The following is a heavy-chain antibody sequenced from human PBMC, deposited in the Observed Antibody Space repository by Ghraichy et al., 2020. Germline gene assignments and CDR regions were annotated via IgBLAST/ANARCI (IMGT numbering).Heavy chain of an antibody. Sequence: ASVKVSCKASGYTFTSYGISWVRQAPGQGLEWMGWISAYNGNTNYAQKLQGRVTMTTDTSTSTAYMELRSLRSDDTAVYYCARGDYYDSSGYYYSRGSGDYWGQGTLVTVSS. CDR1: GYTFTSYG. CDR3: ARGDYYDSSGYYYSRGSGDY. J-gene: IGHJ4*02. CDR2: ISAYNGNT. D-gene: IGHD3-22*01. V-gene: IGHV1-18*01.